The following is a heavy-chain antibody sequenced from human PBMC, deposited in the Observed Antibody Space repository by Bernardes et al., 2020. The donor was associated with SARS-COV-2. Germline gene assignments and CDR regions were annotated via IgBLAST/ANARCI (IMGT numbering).Heavy chain of an antibody. CDR1: GYTFASYG. D-gene: IGHD3-22*01. J-gene: IGHJ5*02. Sequence: ASVKVSCKASGYTFASYGISWVRQAPGQGLEWMGWISAYNGNTNYAQKLQGRVTMTTDTSASTAYMELRSLRSDDTAVYYCARDLGDDYYYDSSGPWGQGTLVTVSS. CDR2: ISAYNGNT. CDR3: ARDLGDDYYYDSSGP. V-gene: IGHV1-18*04.